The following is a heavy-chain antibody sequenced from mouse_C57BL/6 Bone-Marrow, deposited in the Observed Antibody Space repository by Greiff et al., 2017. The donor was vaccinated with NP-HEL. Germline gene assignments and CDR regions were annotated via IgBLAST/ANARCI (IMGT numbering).Heavy chain of an antibody. CDR2: IHPSDSDT. Sequence: QVQLQQPGAELVKPGASVKVSCKASGYTFTSYWMHWVKQRPGQGLEWIGRIHPSDSDTNYNQKFKGKTTLTVDKSSSTAYMQLSSLTSEDSAVYYCAIKTTVVAYYYAMDYWGQGTSVTVSS. J-gene: IGHJ4*01. CDR1: GYTFTSYW. CDR3: AIKTTVVAYYYAMDY. D-gene: IGHD1-1*01. V-gene: IGHV1-74*01.